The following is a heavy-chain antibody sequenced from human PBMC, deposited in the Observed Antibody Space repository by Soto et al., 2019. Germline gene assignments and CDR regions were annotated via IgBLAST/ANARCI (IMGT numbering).Heavy chain of an antibody. D-gene: IGHD5-18*01. Sequence: QVQLQESGPGLVKPSETLSLTCTVSGGSISSYYWSWIRQPPGKGLEWIGYIYYSGSTNYNPSLKSRVTISVDTSENPFSLKLSSVAAADTAVYYCASGRGYSYGSFDYWGQGTLVTVSS. CDR3: ASGRGYSYGSFDY. CDR1: GGSISSYY. V-gene: IGHV4-59*01. J-gene: IGHJ4*02. CDR2: IYYSGST.